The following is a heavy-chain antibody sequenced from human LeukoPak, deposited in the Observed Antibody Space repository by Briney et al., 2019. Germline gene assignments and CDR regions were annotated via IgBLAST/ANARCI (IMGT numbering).Heavy chain of an antibody. CDR2: IYYSGST. D-gene: IGHD3-16*02. CDR1: GGSISSSSYY. Sequence: PSETLSLTCTVSGGSISSSSYYWGWIRQPPGKGLEWIGSIYYSGSTYYNPSLKSRVTISVDTSKNQFSLKLSSVTAADTAVYYCASGERVSGSYPWVWYWGQGTLVTVSS. CDR3: ASGERVSGSYPWVWY. J-gene: IGHJ4*02. V-gene: IGHV4-39*01.